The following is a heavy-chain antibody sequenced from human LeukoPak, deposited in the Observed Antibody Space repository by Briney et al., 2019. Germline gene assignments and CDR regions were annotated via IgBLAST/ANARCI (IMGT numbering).Heavy chain of an antibody. J-gene: IGHJ2*01. CDR1: GGSFSGYY. CDR3: ARHITIFGVVITNWYFDL. Sequence: PETLSLTCAVYGGSFSGYYWSWIRQPPGKGLEWIGEINHSGSTNYNPSLKSRVTISVDTSKNQFSLKLSSVTAADTAVYYCARHITIFGVVITNWYFDLWGQGTLVTVSS. V-gene: IGHV4-34*01. CDR2: INHSGST. D-gene: IGHD3-3*01.